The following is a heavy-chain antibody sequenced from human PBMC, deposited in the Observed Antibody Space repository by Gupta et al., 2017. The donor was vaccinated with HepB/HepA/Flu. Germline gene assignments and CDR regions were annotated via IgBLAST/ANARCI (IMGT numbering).Heavy chain of an antibody. V-gene: IGHV3-30-3*01. J-gene: IGHJ4*02. Sequence: QVQLVESGGGVVQPGRSLRLSCVASGFTFRKNPMQWVRQAPGKGLEWVATISYDGSNKYYADSVKCRFTISRDNSKNMMYLQMNSLRPEDTAIYYCVRDRDLFTTFDYWGQGTLVTVSS. CDR1: GFTFRKNP. CDR2: ISYDGSNK. CDR3: VRDRDLFTTFDY. D-gene: IGHD2-21*02.